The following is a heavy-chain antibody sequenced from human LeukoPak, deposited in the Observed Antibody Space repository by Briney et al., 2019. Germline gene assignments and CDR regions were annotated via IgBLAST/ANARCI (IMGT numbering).Heavy chain of an antibody. CDR3: ARDQYFGAVTTFYYYYMDV. Sequence: SETLSLTCTVSGGSISSGSYYWSWIRQPAGKGLEWIGRIYTSGSTNYNPSLKSRVTISVDTSKTQFSLKLSSVTAAYTAVYYCARDQYFGAVTTFYYYYMDVWGKGTTVTVSS. J-gene: IGHJ6*03. D-gene: IGHD4-17*01. V-gene: IGHV4-61*02. CDR1: GGSISSGSYY. CDR2: IYTSGST.